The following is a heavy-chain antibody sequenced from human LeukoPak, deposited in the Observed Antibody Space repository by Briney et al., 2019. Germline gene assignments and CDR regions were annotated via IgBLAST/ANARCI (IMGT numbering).Heavy chain of an antibody. V-gene: IGHV4-59*01. Sequence: SSETLSLTCTVSGGSISSDCWGWIRQPPGKGLEWIGYIYYSGSTNYNPSLKSRVTISVDTSKNQFSLKLSSVTAADTAVYYCARDRGYCSGGSCYRWFDPWGQGTLVTVSS. D-gene: IGHD2-15*01. CDR3: ARDRGYCSGGSCYRWFDP. J-gene: IGHJ5*02. CDR1: GGSISSDC. CDR2: IYYSGST.